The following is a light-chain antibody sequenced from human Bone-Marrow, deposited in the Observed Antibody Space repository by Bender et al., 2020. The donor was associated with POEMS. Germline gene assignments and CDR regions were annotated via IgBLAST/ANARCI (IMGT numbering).Light chain of an antibody. CDR1: KLGHKY. J-gene: IGLJ3*02. CDR2: EDS. CDR3: QAWDSSTVV. V-gene: IGLV3-1*01. Sequence: SYDLTQPPSLSVSPGQTASITCSGDKLGHKYACWYQQKPGQSTVLVIYEDSKRPSGIPERFSGSNSGNTATLTISGTQAIDEADYYCQAWDSSTVVFGGGTKLTVL.